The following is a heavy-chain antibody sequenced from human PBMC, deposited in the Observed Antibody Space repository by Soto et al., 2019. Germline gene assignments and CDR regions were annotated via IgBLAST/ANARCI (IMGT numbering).Heavy chain of an antibody. J-gene: IGHJ4*02. V-gene: IGHV3-48*03. CDR2: ITGSGSTI. CDR3: ARKSYFDY. CDR1: RFTFSSYE. Sequence: SLRLSCAGSRFTFSSYEMNWVRQAPGKGLEWVSYITGSGSTIYYADSVKGRFTISRDNAKNSLYLQMNSLRAEDTAVYYCARKSYFDYWGQGTLVTVSS.